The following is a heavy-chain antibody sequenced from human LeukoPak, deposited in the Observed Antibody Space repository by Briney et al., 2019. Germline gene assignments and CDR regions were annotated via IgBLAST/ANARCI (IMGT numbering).Heavy chain of an antibody. CDR2: ISAYNGNT. CDR3: ASSRAGGYFDY. Sequence: ASVKVSCKASGGTFSSYGISWVRQAPGQGLEWMGWISAYNGNTNYAQKLQGRVTMTTDTSTSTAYMELRSLRSDDTAVYYCASSRAGGYFDYWGQGTLVTVSS. J-gene: IGHJ4*02. V-gene: IGHV1-18*04. CDR1: GGTFSSYG. D-gene: IGHD3-16*01.